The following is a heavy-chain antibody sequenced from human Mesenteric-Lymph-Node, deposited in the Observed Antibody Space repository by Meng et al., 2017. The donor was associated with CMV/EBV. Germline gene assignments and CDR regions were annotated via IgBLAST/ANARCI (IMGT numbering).Heavy chain of an antibody. CDR1: GFTFSSYW. V-gene: IGHV3-74*01. CDR2: INSDGSST. CDR3: ARADYDSY. J-gene: IGHJ4*02. D-gene: IGHD3-3*01. Sequence: ESRKISGAASGFTFSSYWMHWVRQAPGKGLVWVSRINSDGSSTSYADSVKGRFTISRDNAKNTLYLQMNNLRAEDTAVYYCARADYDSYWGQGTLVTVSS.